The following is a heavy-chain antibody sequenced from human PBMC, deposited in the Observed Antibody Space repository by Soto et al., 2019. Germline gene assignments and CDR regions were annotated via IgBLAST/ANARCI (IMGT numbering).Heavy chain of an antibody. CDR2: IYYSGST. Sequence: SETQSVTRTVSDGYIITYGGSWIRQHPGKGLEWIGYIYYSGSTNYNPSLKSRVTISVDTSKNQFSLKLSSVTAADTAVYYCARQDSSGWYWFFDYWGQGALVTVSS. CDR3: ARQDSSGWYWFFDY. V-gene: IGHV4-59*01. D-gene: IGHD6-13*01. J-gene: IGHJ4*02. CDR1: DGYIITYG.